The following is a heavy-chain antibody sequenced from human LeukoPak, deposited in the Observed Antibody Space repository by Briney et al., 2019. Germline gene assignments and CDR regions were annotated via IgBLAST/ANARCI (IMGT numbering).Heavy chain of an antibody. CDR2: ISYDGSNK. Sequence: PGRSLRLSCAACGFTFSSYAMHWVRQAPGKGLEWVAVISYDGSNKYYADSVKGRFTISRDNSKSTLYLQMNSLRAEDTAVYYCARVRSSGWTEYYYYGMDVWGQGTTVTVSS. CDR3: ARVRSSGWTEYYYYGMDV. CDR1: GFTFSSYA. V-gene: IGHV3-30-3*01. J-gene: IGHJ6*02. D-gene: IGHD6-19*01.